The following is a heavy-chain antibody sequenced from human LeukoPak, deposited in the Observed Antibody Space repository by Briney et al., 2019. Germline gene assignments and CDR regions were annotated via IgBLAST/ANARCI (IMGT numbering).Heavy chain of an antibody. D-gene: IGHD3-3*01. J-gene: IGHJ4*02. V-gene: IGHV3-48*03. CDR3: AREVDFWSGFQGYFEY. Sequence: GGSLRLSCAASGLTFSSYEMNWVRQAPGKGLEWVSYISSSGSTIYYADSVKGRFTISRDNAKNSLYLQMNSLRAEDTAVYYCAREVDFWSGFQGYFEYWGQATLLTVSS. CDR2: ISSSGSTI. CDR1: GLTFSSYE.